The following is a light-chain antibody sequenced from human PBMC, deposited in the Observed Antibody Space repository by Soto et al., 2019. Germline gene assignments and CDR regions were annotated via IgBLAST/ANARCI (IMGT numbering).Light chain of an antibody. V-gene: IGKV1-27*01. CDR3: QKYSSVPV. CDR1: QGIRNY. CDR2: AAS. J-gene: IGKJ3*01. Sequence: DIQMTQSPTSLSASVGDRVTITCRASQGIRNYVAWYQQIPGKAPKLLIYAASTLQSGVPSRFSGSGSGTDFPLTINGLQAEVVATYSCQKYSSVPVFGPGTKVEIK.